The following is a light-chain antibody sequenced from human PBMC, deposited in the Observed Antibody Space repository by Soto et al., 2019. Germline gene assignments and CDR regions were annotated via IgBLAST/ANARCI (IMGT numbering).Light chain of an antibody. V-gene: IGKV1-5*01. CDR2: DAS. CDR3: QQYTTYPGT. CDR1: QSFTSW. Sequence: DIHITHSPSTLSASVGDSVTITCRASQSFTSWLAWYQQKPGKAPKVLIYDASSLNSGVPSRFSGSGSGTEFTLTISSLQPDDFATYYCQQYTTYPGTFGQGTKVDIK. J-gene: IGKJ1*01.